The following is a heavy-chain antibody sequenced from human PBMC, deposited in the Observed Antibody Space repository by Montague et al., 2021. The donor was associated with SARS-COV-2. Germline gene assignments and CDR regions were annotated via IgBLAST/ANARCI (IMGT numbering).Heavy chain of an antibody. J-gene: IGHJ4*02. D-gene: IGHD3-10*01. CDR2: INHSGST. CDR1: GGSFSGYY. Sequence: SETLSLTCTVYGGSFSGYYWSWIRQPPGKGLEWIGEINHSGSTNYNPSLKSRVTISVDTSKYHFSLKLSSVTAADTAVYYCATDRAGHYYFDNWGQGTPVIVSS. CDR3: ATDRAGHYYFDN. V-gene: IGHV4-34*01.